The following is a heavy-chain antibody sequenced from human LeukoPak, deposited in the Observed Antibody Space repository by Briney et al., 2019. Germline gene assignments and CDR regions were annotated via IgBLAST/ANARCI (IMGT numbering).Heavy chain of an antibody. CDR1: GGSISSGGYY. CDR3: ARDYSSGYDDAFGI. CDR2: IYYSGST. J-gene: IGHJ3*02. D-gene: IGHD3-22*01. Sequence: SETLSLTCTVSGGSISSGGYYWSWIRQHPGKGLEWIGYIYYSGSTYYNPSLKSRVTISVDTSKNQFSLKLSSVTAADTAVYYCARDYSSGYDDAFGIWGQGTMVTVSS. V-gene: IGHV4-31*03.